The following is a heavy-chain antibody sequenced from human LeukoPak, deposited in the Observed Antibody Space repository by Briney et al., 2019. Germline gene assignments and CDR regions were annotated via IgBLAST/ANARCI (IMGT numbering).Heavy chain of an antibody. J-gene: IGHJ5*02. V-gene: IGHV4-4*07. D-gene: IGHD6-6*01. CDR2: IYTSGST. Sequence: SPSETLSLTCTVSGGSISSYYWSWIRQPAGKGLEWIGRIYTSGSTNYNPSLKSRVTMSVDTSKNQFSLKLSSVTAADTAVYYCARGRIAARGGNWFDPWGQGTLVTVSS. CDR1: GGSISSYY. CDR3: ARGRIAARGGNWFDP.